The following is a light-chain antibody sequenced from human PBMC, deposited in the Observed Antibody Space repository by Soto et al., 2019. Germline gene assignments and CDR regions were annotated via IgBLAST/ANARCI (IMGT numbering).Light chain of an antibody. CDR3: QQTYVDLGT. CDR1: QSISRY. Sequence: DIQMTQSPSSLPASVGDRVTITCRASQSISRYVNWYQQKPGEAPQLLIYAATSLQSGVPSRFSGSGSGTDFTLTISSLQPEDFATYYCQQTYVDLGTFGQGTKVDIK. J-gene: IGKJ1*01. V-gene: IGKV1-39*01. CDR2: AAT.